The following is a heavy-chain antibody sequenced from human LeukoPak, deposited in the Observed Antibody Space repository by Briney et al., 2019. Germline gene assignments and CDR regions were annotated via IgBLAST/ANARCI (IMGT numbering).Heavy chain of an antibody. CDR3: ARRPGGDRYYFDY. V-gene: IGHV4-39*01. Sequence: KPSETLSLTCTVSGGSVSSTNSYWGWIRQPPGKGLDWIANIDYSGSTWYNPSLRGRVTISIDTSKNQFSLKVRSVTAADTAMYYCARRPGGDRYYFDYWGQGILVTVSS. CDR1: GGSVSSTNSY. J-gene: IGHJ4*02. D-gene: IGHD2-21*02. CDR2: IDYSGST.